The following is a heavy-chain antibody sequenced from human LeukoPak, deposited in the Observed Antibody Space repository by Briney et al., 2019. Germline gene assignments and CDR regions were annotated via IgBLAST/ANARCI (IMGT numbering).Heavy chain of an antibody. CDR1: GFTFSSYW. CDR3: ARDPGRRYSSSRNPPGAFDI. V-gene: IGHV3-21*01. CDR2: ISSSSSYI. D-gene: IGHD6-13*01. Sequence: GGSLRLSCAASGFTFSSYWMHWVRQAPGKGLEWVSSISSSSSYIYYADSVKGRFTISRDNAKNSLYLQMNSLRAEDTAVYYCARDPGRRYSSSRNPPGAFDIWGQGTMVTVSS. J-gene: IGHJ3*02.